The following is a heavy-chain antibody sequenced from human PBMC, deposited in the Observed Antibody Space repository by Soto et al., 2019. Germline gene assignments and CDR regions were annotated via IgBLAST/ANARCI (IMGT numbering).Heavy chain of an antibody. D-gene: IGHD6-13*01. CDR1: GFTFSSYA. CDR3: ARETGIAAAGTWLSYYYGMDV. CDR2: ISSNGGST. V-gene: IGHV3-64*01. J-gene: IGHJ6*02. Sequence: GGSLRLSCAASGFTFSSYAMHWVRQAPGKGLEYVSAISSNGGSTYYANSVKGRFTISRDNSKNTLYLQMGSLRSEDTAVYYCARETGIAAAGTWLSYYYGMDVWGQGTTVTVSS.